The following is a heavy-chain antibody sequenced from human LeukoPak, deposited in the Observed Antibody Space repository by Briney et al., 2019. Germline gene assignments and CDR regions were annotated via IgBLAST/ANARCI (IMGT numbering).Heavy chain of an antibody. D-gene: IGHD6-6*01. Sequence: GGSLRLSCAASGFTFDDYAMHWVRQAPGKGLEWVSLIGGDGGHTYYADSVKGRFTISRDNRRNSLFLQMNSLGPEDTALYYCAKDTLYSSSPLDYWGQGTLVTVSS. CDR3: AKDTLYSSSPLDY. V-gene: IGHV3-43*02. J-gene: IGHJ4*02. CDR1: GFTFDDYA. CDR2: IGGDGGHT.